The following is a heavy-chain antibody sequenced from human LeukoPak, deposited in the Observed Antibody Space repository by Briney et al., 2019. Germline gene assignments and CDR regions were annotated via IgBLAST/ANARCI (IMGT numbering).Heavy chain of an antibody. D-gene: IGHD3-9*01. J-gene: IGHJ4*02. CDR2: ISPLLGAS. Sequence: SVKVSCKASGGTFSDYVISWVRQAPGQGLNWMGGISPLLGASKHTQNFHDRVTITADESTTTAYMELGDLRSADTAVYYCATYDVLTGFEYWGQGTLVTVSS. CDR1: GGTFSDYV. V-gene: IGHV1-69*13. CDR3: ATYDVLTGFEY.